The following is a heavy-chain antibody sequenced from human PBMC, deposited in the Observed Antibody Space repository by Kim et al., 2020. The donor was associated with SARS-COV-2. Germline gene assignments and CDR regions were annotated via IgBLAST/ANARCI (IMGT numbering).Heavy chain of an antibody. CDR3: AREGLGYCSSTSCSPFDY. D-gene: IGHD2-2*01. Sequence: KGRFTISRDNTKTSLYLQMNSLGDEDTAVYYCAREGLGYCSSTSCSPFDYWGQGTLVTVSS. V-gene: IGHV3-48*02. J-gene: IGHJ4*02.